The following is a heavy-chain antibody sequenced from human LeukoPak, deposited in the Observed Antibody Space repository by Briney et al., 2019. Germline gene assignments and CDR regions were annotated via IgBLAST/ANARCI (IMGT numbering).Heavy chain of an antibody. CDR3: ASDNIRNYDILTGYYKGDY. J-gene: IGHJ4*02. V-gene: IGHV1-69*01. Sequence: GSSVKVSCKASGGTFSSYAISWVRQAPGQGLEWMGGIIPIFGTANYAQKFQGRVTITADESTSTAYMELSSLRSEDTAVYYCASDNIRNYDILTGYYKGDYWGQGTLVTVSS. D-gene: IGHD3-9*01. CDR1: GGTFSSYA. CDR2: IIPIFGTA.